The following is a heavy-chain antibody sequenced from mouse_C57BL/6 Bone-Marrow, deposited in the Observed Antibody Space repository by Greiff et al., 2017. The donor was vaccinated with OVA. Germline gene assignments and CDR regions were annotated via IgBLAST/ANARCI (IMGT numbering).Heavy chain of an antibody. V-gene: IGHV1-54*01. CDR3: ARCGFYYGSSFDY. D-gene: IGHD1-1*01. J-gene: IGHJ2*01. Sequence: QVQLQQSGAELVRPGTSVKVSCKASGFAFTNYLIEWVKQRPGQGLEWIGVINPGSGGTKYDEKFKGKATLTADKSSSTAYMQLSSLTSEDSAVYFCARCGFYYGSSFDYWGQGTTLTVSS. CDR2: INPGSGGT. CDR1: GFAFTNYL.